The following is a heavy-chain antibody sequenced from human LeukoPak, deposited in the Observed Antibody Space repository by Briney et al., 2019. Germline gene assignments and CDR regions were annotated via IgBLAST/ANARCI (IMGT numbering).Heavy chain of an antibody. CDR2: IYYSGST. D-gene: IGHD3-22*01. CDR3: ARDYYDSSGSVNWFDP. J-gene: IGHJ5*02. Sequence: NPSETLSLTCTVSGGSISSSSYYWGWIRQPPGKGLEWIGSIYYSGSTYYNPSLKSRVTISVDTSKNQFSLKLSSVTAADTAVYYCARDYYDSSGSVNWFDPWGQGTLVTVSS. CDR1: GGSISSSSYY. V-gene: IGHV4-39*07.